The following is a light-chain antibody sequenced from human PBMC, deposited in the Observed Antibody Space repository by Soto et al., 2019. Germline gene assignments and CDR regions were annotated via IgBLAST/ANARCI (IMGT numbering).Light chain of an antibody. Sequence: DIVLTQSPGTLSLSPGERATLSCRSSQSVSSNYLAWYKQKPDQAPRLVIYDVSGRATGIPDRFSGSGSGTDFTLTISRLEPEDSAVYYCHQYDISPTFGQGTKVESK. J-gene: IGKJ1*01. CDR2: DVS. V-gene: IGKV3-20*01. CDR3: HQYDISPT. CDR1: QSVSSNY.